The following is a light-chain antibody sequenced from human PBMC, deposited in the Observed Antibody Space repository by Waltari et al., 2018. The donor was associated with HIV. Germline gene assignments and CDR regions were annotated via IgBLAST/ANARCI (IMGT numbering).Light chain of an antibody. CDR1: QSIRTN. V-gene: IGKV3D-15*01. Sequence: ILMTQSPVTLSVSPGERATLSCWASQSIRTNLAWYEQKPGQTPRPLIYGAYTRAPGTPARFSGSGSGTEFTLTNSSLQSEDLAFYYCQQYHNCPITFGGGTKVEIK. CDR2: GAY. CDR3: QQYHNCPIT. J-gene: IGKJ4*01.